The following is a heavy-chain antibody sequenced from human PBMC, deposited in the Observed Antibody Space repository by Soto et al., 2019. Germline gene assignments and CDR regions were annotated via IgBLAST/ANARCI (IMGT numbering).Heavy chain of an antibody. CDR3: ARDNHGDYYYYGMDV. CDR1: GGSISSGGYY. CDR2: IYYSGST. V-gene: IGHV4-31*03. J-gene: IGHJ6*02. Sequence: QVQLQESGPGLVKPSQTLSLTCTVSGGSISSGGYYWSWIRQHPGKGLEWIGYIYYSGSTYYNPSLKCRVTISVDTSKNQFSLKLSSVTAADTAVYYCARDNHGDYYYYGMDVWGQGTTVTVSS. D-gene: IGHD4-17*01.